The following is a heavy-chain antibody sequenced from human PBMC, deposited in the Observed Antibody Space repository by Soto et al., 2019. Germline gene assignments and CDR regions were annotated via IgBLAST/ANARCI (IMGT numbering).Heavy chain of an antibody. CDR3: ARDKSPYSSGWHNRHLDY. J-gene: IGHJ4*02. CDR2: ISYDGSNK. Sequence: PGWSLILSCAASGCTFSTYAMHWVLQAPGKGLEWVAVISYDGSNKYYADSVKGRFTISRDNSKNTLYLQMNSLRAEDTAVYYCARDKSPYSSGWHNRHLDYWGQGTLVTGYS. V-gene: IGHV3-30-3*01. D-gene: IGHD6-19*01. CDR1: GCTFSTYA.